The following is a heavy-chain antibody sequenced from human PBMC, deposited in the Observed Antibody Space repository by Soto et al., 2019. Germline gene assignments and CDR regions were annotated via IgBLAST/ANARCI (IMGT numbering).Heavy chain of an antibody. J-gene: IGHJ4*02. V-gene: IGHV4-34*01. CDR1: GGSFSGYY. CDR3: ARGRGWVVAATPKRGNDY. CDR2: INHSGST. Sequence: QVQLQQWGAGLLKPSETLSLTCAVYGGSFSGYYWSWIRQPPGKGLEWIGAINHSGSTNYNPSLKSRVTISVDTSKNQFSLKLSSVTAADTAVYYCARGRGWVVAATPKRGNDYWGQGTLVTVSS. D-gene: IGHD2-15*01.